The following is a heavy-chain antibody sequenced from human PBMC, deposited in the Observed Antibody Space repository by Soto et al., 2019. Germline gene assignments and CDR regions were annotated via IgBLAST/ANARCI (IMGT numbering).Heavy chain of an antibody. CDR2: IYPGDSDT. Sequence: GESLKISCKGSGYSFTSYWIGWVRQMPGKGLEWMGIIYPGDSDTRYSPSFQGQVTISADKSISTAYLQWSSLKASDTAMYYCARFLRDSGYSPGYFDYWGQGTMVTVYS. CDR3: ARFLRDSGYSPGYFDY. D-gene: IGHD5-12*01. J-gene: IGHJ4*02. CDR1: GYSFTSYW. V-gene: IGHV5-51*01.